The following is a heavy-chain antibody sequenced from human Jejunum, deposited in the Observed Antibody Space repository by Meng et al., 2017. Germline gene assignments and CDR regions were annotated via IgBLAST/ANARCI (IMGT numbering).Heavy chain of an antibody. CDR1: GFSLTTYG. D-gene: IGHD3-10*01. J-gene: IGHJ5*02. V-gene: IGHV3-33*01. CDR2: IWYDERSE. CDR3: ARGPGSGTYFSWFDP. Sequence: QVLLVKIGGAVGHPGVSLRCSCAASGFSLTTYGMNWLRQAPGKGLEWVAMIWYDERSESYAASVKGRFTISRDNSKNTHYLQMNSLRVEDTAVYYCARGPGSGTYFSWFDPWGQGTLVTVSS.